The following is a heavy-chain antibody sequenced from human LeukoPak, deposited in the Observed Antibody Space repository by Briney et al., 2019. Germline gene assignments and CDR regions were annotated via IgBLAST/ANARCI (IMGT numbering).Heavy chain of an antibody. Sequence: SETLSLTCAVYGGSFSGYYWSWIRQPPGKGLEWIGEINHSGSTNYNPSLKSRVTISVDTSKNQFSLKLSSVTAADTAVYYCARAPPPEYSSGWYGGVRVFDYWGQGTLVTVSS. CDR3: ARAPPPEYSSGWYGGVRVFDY. V-gene: IGHV4-34*01. D-gene: IGHD6-19*01. J-gene: IGHJ4*02. CDR2: INHSGST. CDR1: GGSFSGYY.